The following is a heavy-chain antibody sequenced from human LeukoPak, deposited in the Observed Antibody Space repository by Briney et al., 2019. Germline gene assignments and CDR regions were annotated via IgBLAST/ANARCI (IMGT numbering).Heavy chain of an antibody. CDR1: GFSFSNYW. V-gene: IGHV3-9*03. D-gene: IGHD6-19*01. Sequence: PGGSLRLSCAASGFSFSNYWMTWVRQAPGKGLEWVSGISWNSGSIGYADSVKGRFTISRDNAKNSLYLQMNSLRAEDMALYYCAKGGIGWLHDAFDIWGQGTMVTVSS. CDR3: AKGGIGWLHDAFDI. CDR2: ISWNSGSI. J-gene: IGHJ3*02.